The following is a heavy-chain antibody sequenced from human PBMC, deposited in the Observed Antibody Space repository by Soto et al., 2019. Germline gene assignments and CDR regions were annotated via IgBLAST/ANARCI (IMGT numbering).Heavy chain of an antibody. D-gene: IGHD6-19*01. CDR2: MNPNSGKT. CDR3: TMYSSGWYD. CDR1: GYTFASYD. Sequence: QVQLVQSGAEVKKPGASAKVSCKASGYTFASYDINWVRQATGQGLEWMGWMNPNSGKTGYAQRFQGRVTMTANISISTAYMELSSLRSDDTAVYYCTMYSSGWYDWGQGTLVNVSS. V-gene: IGHV1-8*01. J-gene: IGHJ4*02.